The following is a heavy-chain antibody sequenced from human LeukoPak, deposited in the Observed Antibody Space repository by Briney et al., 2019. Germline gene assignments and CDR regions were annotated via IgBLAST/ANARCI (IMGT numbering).Heavy chain of an antibody. CDR1: GGSINNYY. CDR3: ARGGVAVAVDY. Sequence: SETLSLTCTVSGGSINNYYWSWVRQPPGAGLEWLAYIYYTGSTNYNPSLKTRLTISVDTSKNQFSLRLNSVTAADTAVYYCARGGVAVAVDYWGQGTLVTVSS. J-gene: IGHJ4*02. CDR2: IYYTGST. D-gene: IGHD6-19*01. V-gene: IGHV4-59*08.